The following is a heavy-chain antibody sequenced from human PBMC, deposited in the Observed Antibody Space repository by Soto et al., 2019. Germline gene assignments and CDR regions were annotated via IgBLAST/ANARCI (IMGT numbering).Heavy chain of an antibody. CDR1: GFTVSSYY. CDR3: ARVHTRSYHYFDY. J-gene: IGHJ4*02. Sequence: GGSLRLSCAASGFTVSSYYMSWVRQAPGKGLEWVSVIYSAGSADFADSVKGRFTISRDNFKNTLYLQMSSLRAEDTAVYYCARVHTRSYHYFDYWGQGTLVTVSS. D-gene: IGHD5-18*01. V-gene: IGHV3-66*01. CDR2: IYSAGSA.